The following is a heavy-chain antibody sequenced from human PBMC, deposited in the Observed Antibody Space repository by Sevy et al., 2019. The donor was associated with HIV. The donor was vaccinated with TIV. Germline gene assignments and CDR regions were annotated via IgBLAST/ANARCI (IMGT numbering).Heavy chain of an antibody. Sequence: SKTLSLTCAVYGGSFSGYYWSWIRQPPGKGLEWIGEINHSGSTNYNPSLKSRVTISVDTSKNQFSLKLSSVTAADTAVYYCARGVSGDIVVVPAAIPFWFDPWGQGTLVTVSS. D-gene: IGHD2-2*01. J-gene: IGHJ5*02. V-gene: IGHV4-34*01. CDR3: ARGVSGDIVVVPAAIPFWFDP. CDR1: GGSFSGYY. CDR2: INHSGST.